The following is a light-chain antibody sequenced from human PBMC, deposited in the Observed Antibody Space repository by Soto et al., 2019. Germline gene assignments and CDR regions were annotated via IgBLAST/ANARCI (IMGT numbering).Light chain of an antibody. CDR2: DVT. CDR1: SSDVGGYDY. CDR3: ISYASINTYV. Sequence: QSVLTQPASVSGSPGQSITISCTGTSSDVGGYDYVSWYQQHPGEAPKLMIYDVTNRPSGVSNRFSGSKSGNTASLTISGLQAEDEADYYCISYASINTYVFGTGTKVTVL. V-gene: IGLV2-14*01. J-gene: IGLJ1*01.